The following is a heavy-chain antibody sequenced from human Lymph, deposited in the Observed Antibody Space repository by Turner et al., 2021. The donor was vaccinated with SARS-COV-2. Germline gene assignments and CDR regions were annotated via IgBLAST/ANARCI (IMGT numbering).Heavy chain of an antibody. Sequence: QVQRAQSGAEAKKPGSSVTVSCKASGGPFSSYAINWVRQAPGQGLEWMGRIIHILGRANDAQKFQGRVTITADKSTSTAYMELSILRSEDTAVDYCARGRLDSFGGYYYSWFDPWGQGTLVTVSS. D-gene: IGHD3-16*01. J-gene: IGHJ5*02. CDR1: GGPFSSYA. V-gene: IGHV1-69*04. CDR3: ARGRLDSFGGYYYSWFDP. CDR2: IIHILGRA.